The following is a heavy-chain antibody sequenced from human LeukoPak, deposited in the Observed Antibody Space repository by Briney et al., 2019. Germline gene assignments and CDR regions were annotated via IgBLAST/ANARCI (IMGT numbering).Heavy chain of an antibody. CDR3: ARQEPTTVVTPGAFDI. Sequence: PSETLSLTCTVSGGSISSSSYYWGWIRQPPGKGLEWIRSIYYSGSTYYNPSLKSRVTISVDTSKNQFSLKLGSVTAADTAVYYCARQEPTTVVTPGAFDIWGQGTMVTVSS. V-gene: IGHV4-39*01. CDR2: IYYSGST. J-gene: IGHJ3*02. CDR1: GGSISSSSYY. D-gene: IGHD4-23*01.